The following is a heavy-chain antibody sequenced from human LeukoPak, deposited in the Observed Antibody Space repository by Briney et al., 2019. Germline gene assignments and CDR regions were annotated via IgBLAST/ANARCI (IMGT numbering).Heavy chain of an antibody. CDR2: INHSGST. CDR1: GGSFSGYY. Sequence: SETLSLTCAVYGGSFSGYYWSWIRQPPGKGLEWIGEINHSGSTNYNPSLKSRVTISVDTSKNQFSLKLSSVTAADTAVYYCARQIGTTYYYDSSGYYYFDYWGQGTLVTVSS. V-gene: IGHV4-34*01. D-gene: IGHD3-22*01. J-gene: IGHJ4*02. CDR3: ARQIGTTYYYDSSGYYYFDY.